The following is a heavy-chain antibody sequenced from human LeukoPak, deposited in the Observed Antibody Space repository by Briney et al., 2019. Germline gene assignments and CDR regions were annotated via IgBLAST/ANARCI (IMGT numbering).Heavy chain of an antibody. CDR2: IYSGGST. CDR3: ARELQLWSLGYYYYGMDV. J-gene: IGHJ6*02. V-gene: IGHV3-66*01. CDR1: GFAVGSKS. D-gene: IGHD5-18*01. Sequence: GGSLRLSCVASGFAVGSKSMSWVRQSPGKGLEWVSVIYSGGSTYYADSVNGRFTISRDNAKNSLYLQMNSLRAEDTAVYYCARELQLWSLGYYYYGMDVWGQGTTVTVSS.